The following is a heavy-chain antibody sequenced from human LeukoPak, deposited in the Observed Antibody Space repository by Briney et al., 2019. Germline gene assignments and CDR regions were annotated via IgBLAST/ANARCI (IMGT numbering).Heavy chain of an antibody. V-gene: IGHV3-23*01. CDR2: ISGSDGST. CDR1: GFTFTTYA. CDR3: AYMRGLYYGIDY. Sequence: GGSLRFSGPASGFTFTTYAMTGVRKFPGKGRKWVSSISGSDGSTYYADSVKGRFTISRDNSKNTLYLQMNSLRAEDTAVYYCAYMRGLYYGIDYWGQGTLVTVSS. J-gene: IGHJ4*02. D-gene: IGHD3-10*01.